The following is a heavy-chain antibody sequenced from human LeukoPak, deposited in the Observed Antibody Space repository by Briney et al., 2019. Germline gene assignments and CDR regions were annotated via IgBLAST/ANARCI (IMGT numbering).Heavy chain of an antibody. D-gene: IGHD3-9*01. CDR2: IYYSGRT. CDR3: ARAKYDILTGPDAFDI. Sequence: SETLSLTCTVSGGSFEHYYWSWIRQPPGKGLERIGYIYYSGRTNYNPSLKSRVTISVDTSKNQFSLKLSSVTAADTAVYYCARAKYDILTGPDAFDIWGQGTMVTVSS. CDR1: GGSFEHYY. V-gene: IGHV4-59*01. J-gene: IGHJ3*02.